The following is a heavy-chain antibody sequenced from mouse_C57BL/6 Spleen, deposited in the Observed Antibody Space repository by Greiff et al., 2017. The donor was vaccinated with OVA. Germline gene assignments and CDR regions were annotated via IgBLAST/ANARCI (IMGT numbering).Heavy chain of an antibody. D-gene: IGHD1-1*01. V-gene: IGHV5-6*01. J-gene: IGHJ4*01. Sequence: EVQRVESGGDLVKPGGSLKLSCAASGFTFSSYGMSWVRQTPDKRLEWVATISSGGSYTYYPDSVKGRFTISRDNAKNTLYLQMSSLKSEDTAMYYCARINYGSSYYAMDYWGQGTSVTVSS. CDR3: ARINYGSSYYAMDY. CDR1: GFTFSSYG. CDR2: ISSGGSYT.